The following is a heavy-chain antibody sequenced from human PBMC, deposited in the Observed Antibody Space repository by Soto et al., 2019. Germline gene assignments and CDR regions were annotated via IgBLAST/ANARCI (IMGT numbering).Heavy chain of an antibody. D-gene: IGHD3-22*01. Sequence: QVQLQESGPGLVKPSQTLSLTCTVSGGSISSGDDYWSWIRQPPGKGLEWIGYIYYSGTTYYNPSLKSRVTISVDTSKNQFSLKLSSVTAADTAVYYCARLGSSGYRGWYFDLWGRGTLVTVSS. CDR2: IYYSGTT. V-gene: IGHV4-30-4*01. J-gene: IGHJ2*01. CDR3: ARLGSSGYRGWYFDL. CDR1: GGSISSGDDY.